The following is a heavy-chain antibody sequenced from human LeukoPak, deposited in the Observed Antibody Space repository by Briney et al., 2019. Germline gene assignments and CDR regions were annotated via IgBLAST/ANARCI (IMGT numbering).Heavy chain of an antibody. CDR3: ARGVEPLAANTLAY. D-gene: IGHD1-14*01. CDR2: LYSDGNT. CDR1: GFTVITNG. J-gene: IGHJ4*02. Sequence: GGSLRLSCAASGFTVITNGMTWVRQAPGKGLEWVSVLYSDGNTKYADSVQGRFTISRDNSKNTLYLEMNSLSPDDTAVYYCARGVEPLAANTLAYWGQGTLVTVSS. V-gene: IGHV3-53*01.